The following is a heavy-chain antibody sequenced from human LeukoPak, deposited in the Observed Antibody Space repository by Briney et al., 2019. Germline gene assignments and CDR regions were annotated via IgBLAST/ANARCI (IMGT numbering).Heavy chain of an antibody. CDR3: ARGVDYYGSGSYHFDS. D-gene: IGHD3-10*01. CDR2: ITPNSGGT. V-gene: IGHV1-2*02. CDR1: GYTFTGYY. Sequence: GASVKVSCKASGYTFTGYYIHWVRQAPGQGLEWMGWITPNSGGTNYAQNFQGRVTMTRDTSISTAYMELSRLRSDDTAVYYCARGVDYYGSGSYHFDSWGLGTLVTVSS. J-gene: IGHJ4*02.